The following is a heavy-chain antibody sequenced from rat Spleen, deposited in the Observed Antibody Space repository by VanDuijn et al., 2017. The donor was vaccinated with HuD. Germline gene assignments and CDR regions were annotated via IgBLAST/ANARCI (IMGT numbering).Heavy chain of an antibody. V-gene: IGHV3-3*01. CDR3: ARGGSSYVMDA. D-gene: IGHD5-1*01. CDR2: INSAGNT. J-gene: IGHJ4*01. CDR1: DHSITNGYR. Sequence: EVQLQESGPGLVKPSQSLSLTCSVTDHSITNGYRWNWIRKFPGNKLEWMGYINSAGNTLYNPSLKSRISITRDTSKNQFFLELNSVTLEDTATYYCARGGSSYVMDAWGQGASVTVSS.